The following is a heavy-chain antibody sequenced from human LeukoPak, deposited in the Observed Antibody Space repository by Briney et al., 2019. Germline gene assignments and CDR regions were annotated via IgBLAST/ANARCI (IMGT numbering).Heavy chain of an antibody. J-gene: IGHJ4*02. Sequence: SETLSLTCTVSGGSISSCYWSWIRQPAGKGLEWIGRIYTSGSTNYNPSLKSRVTMSVDTSKNQFSLKLSSVTAADTAVYYCARDWNYYDSSGYRYYFDYWGQGTLVTVSS. V-gene: IGHV4-4*07. CDR2: IYTSGST. D-gene: IGHD3-22*01. CDR3: ARDWNYYDSSGYRYYFDY. CDR1: GGSISSCY.